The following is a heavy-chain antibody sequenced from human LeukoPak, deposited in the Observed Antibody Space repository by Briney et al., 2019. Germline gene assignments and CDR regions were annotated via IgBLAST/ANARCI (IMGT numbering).Heavy chain of an antibody. V-gene: IGHV1-69*06. D-gene: IGHD2-2*01. CDR2: IIPIFGTA. J-gene: IGHJ4*02. Sequence: HWASVTVSCKASGGTFSSYAISWVRQAPGQGLEWMGGIIPIFGTANYAQKFQGRVTITADKSTSTAYMELSSLRSEGTAVYYCARGTYCSSTSCYAVPFDYWGQGTLVTVSS. CDR3: ARGTYCSSTSCYAVPFDY. CDR1: GGTFSSYA.